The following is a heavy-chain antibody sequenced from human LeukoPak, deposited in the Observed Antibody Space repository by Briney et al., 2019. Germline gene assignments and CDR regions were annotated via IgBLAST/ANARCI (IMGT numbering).Heavy chain of an antibody. V-gene: IGHV4-61*05. Sequence: SETLSLTCTVSGGSISSSSYYWGWIRQPPGKGLEWIGYIYYSGSTNYNPSLKSRVTISVDTSKNQFSLKLSSVTAADTAVYYCARRSEYYGVDYWGQGTLVTVSS. D-gene: IGHD3-3*01. CDR1: GGSISSSSYY. CDR2: IYYSGST. CDR3: ARRSEYYGVDY. J-gene: IGHJ4*02.